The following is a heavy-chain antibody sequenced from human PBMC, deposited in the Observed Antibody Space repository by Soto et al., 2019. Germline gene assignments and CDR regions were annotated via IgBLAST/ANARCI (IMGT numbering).Heavy chain of an antibody. V-gene: IGHV4-34*01. D-gene: IGHD3-16*01. CDR2: INHSGST. CDR1: GGSFSGYY. Sequence: PSETLSLTCAVYGGSFSGYYWSWIRQPPGKGLEWIGEINHSGSTNYNPSLKSRVTISVDTSKNQFSLKLSSVTAADTAVYYCARAHGGKNWFDPWGQGTLVTVSS. J-gene: IGHJ5*02. CDR3: ARAHGGKNWFDP.